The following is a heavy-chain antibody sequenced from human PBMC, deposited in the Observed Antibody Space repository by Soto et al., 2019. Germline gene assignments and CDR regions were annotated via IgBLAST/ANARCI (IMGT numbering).Heavy chain of an antibody. V-gene: IGHV3-33*01. D-gene: IGHD3-3*01. CDR1: GFTFSSFG. CDR2: IWYDGSKK. Sequence: QVQVVESGGGVVQTGRSLRLSCAASGFTFSSFGMHWVRQAPGKGLEWVSLIWYDGSKKSYGDSVKGRFTISRDNSRNTVYLQMNSLRADDTAVYYCARDASYYSLGSGYYPSRNGMDVWGQGTTVTVSS. J-gene: IGHJ6*02. CDR3: ARDASYYSLGSGYYPSRNGMDV.